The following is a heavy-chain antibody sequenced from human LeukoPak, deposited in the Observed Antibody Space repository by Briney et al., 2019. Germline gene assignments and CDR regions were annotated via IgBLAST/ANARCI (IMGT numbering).Heavy chain of an antibody. CDR2: MNPNSGNT. V-gene: IGHV1-8*03. Sequence: ASVKVSCKASGYTFTSYDINWVRQATGQGPEWMGWMNPNSGNTGYAQKFQGRVTITRNTSISTAYMELSSLRSEDTAVYYCAKVPGVLDYYYYYYMDVRGKGTTVTISS. D-gene: IGHD2-8*01. J-gene: IGHJ6*03. CDR3: AKVPGVLDYYYYYYMDV. CDR1: GYTFTSYD.